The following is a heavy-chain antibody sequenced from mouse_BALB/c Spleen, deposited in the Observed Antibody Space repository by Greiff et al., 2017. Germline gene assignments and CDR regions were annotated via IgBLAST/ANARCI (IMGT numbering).Heavy chain of an antibody. Sequence: EVQRVESGGGLVKPGGSLKLSCAASGFAFSSYDMSWVRQTPEKRLEWVAYISSGGGSTYYPDTVKGRFTISRDNAKNTLYLQMSSLKSEDTAMYYCARPFYYGSSGWFAYWGQGTLVTVSA. CDR3: ARPFYYGSSGWFAY. CDR1: GFAFSSYD. D-gene: IGHD1-1*01. V-gene: IGHV5-12-1*01. CDR2: ISSGGGST. J-gene: IGHJ3*01.